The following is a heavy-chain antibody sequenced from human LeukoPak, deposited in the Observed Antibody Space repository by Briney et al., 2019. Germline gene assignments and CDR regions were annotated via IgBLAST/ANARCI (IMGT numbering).Heavy chain of an antibody. J-gene: IGHJ6*03. Sequence: SQTLSLTCTVSGGSISSGDYYWSWIRQPPGKGLEWIGYIYYSGSTYYNPSLKSRVTISVDTSKNQFSLKLSSVTAADTAVYYCARTMGGDYYYYMDVWGKGTTVTVSS. D-gene: IGHD1-26*01. CDR2: IYYSGST. CDR3: ARTMGGDYYYYMDV. CDR1: GGSISSGDYY. V-gene: IGHV4-30-4*08.